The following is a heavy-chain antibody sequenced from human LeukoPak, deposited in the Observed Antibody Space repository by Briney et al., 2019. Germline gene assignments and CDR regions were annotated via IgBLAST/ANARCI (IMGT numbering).Heavy chain of an antibody. D-gene: IGHD2-15*01. Sequence: GGSLRLSCAASGFTVSSNYMSWVRQAPGKGLEWVSVLYGDGSTYYADSVKGRFTISRDNSKNTLYLQMNSLRAEDTAVYYCAGEVREGSNWWGFDSWGQGTLVTVSS. V-gene: IGHV3-66*01. CDR3: AGEVREGSNWWGFDS. J-gene: IGHJ4*02. CDR1: GFTVSSNY. CDR2: LYGDGST.